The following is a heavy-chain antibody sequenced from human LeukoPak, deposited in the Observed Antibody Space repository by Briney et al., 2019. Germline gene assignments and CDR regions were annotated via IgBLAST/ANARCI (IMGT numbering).Heavy chain of an antibody. J-gene: IGHJ3*02. CDR1: GGSFSSHY. D-gene: IGHD3-10*01. CDR3: ARDRVRGGGGAFDI. V-gene: IGHV4-59*11. CDR2: IYYTGRT. Sequence: SETLSLTCTVSGGSFSSHYWSWIRQPPGKGLEWIGYIYYTGRTNYNPSLKSRGTISVDASKNQFSLKLSSVTAADTAVYYCARDRVRGGGGAFDIWGQGTMVTVSS.